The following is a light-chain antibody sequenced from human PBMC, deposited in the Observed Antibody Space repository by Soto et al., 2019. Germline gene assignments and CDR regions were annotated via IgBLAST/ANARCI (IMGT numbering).Light chain of an antibody. V-gene: IGLV2-23*02. J-gene: IGLJ1*01. Sequence: QSVLTQPASVSGSPGQSITISCTGTSSDVGSYNLVSWYQQHPGKAPKLMIYEVSQRPSGVSNRFSGSKSGNTASLTISVLQAEDEADYYCCSYAGSSTLYVFGTGTKVPGL. CDR3: CSYAGSSTLYV. CDR2: EVS. CDR1: SSDVGSYNL.